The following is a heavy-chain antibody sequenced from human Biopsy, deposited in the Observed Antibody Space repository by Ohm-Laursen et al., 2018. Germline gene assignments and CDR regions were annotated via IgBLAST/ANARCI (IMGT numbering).Heavy chain of an antibody. CDR1: GGPFNNHA. J-gene: IGHJ4*02. D-gene: IGHD5-24*01. CDR2: IVPILGTV. Sequence: VASVKVSCKASGGPFNNHAFSWVRQAPGQGLEWLGRIVPILGTVNYAQRFQGRVALTADKSTGTAYMELNSLISDDTAVYYCATDADGYYTEFDFWGQGTLITVSS. V-gene: IGHV1-69*04. CDR3: ATDADGYYTEFDF.